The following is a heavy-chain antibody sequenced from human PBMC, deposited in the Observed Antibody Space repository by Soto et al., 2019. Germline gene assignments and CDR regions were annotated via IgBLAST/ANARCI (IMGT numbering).Heavy chain of an antibody. V-gene: IGHV4-39*01. J-gene: IGHJ4*02. CDR2: ISYSGTT. Sequence: QLQLQESGPGLVKPSETLSLTCTVSGGSISGSSYYWGWIRQPPGKGLEWIGTISYSGTTYYNPSLKRPVTISVDTSKNQFSLRLTSVTAADTAVYYGASYGDYPDYWGQGTLVTVSS. CDR1: GGSISGSSYY. CDR3: ASYGDYPDY. D-gene: IGHD4-17*01.